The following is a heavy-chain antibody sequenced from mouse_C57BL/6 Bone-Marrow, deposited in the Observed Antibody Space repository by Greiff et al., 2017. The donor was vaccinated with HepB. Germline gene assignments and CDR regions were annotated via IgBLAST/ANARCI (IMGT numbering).Heavy chain of an antibody. Sequence: EVNVVESGGGLVKPGGSLKLSCAASGFTFSSYAMSWVRQTPEKRLEWVATISDGGSYTYYPDNVKGRFTISRDNAKNNLYLQMSHLKSEDTAMYYCARAGLGLRRVLFAYWGQGTLVTVSA. CDR3: ARAGLGLRRVLFAY. V-gene: IGHV5-4*03. D-gene: IGHD2-4*01. J-gene: IGHJ3*01. CDR1: GFTFSSYA. CDR2: ISDGGSYT.